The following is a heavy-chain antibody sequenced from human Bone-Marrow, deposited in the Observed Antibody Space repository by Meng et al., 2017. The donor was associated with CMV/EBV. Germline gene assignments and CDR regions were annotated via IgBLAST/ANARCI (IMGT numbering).Heavy chain of an antibody. CDR3: ARDISGITMVRGDY. V-gene: IGHV4-39*07. CDR2: IYYSGST. J-gene: IGHJ4*02. Sequence: GSLRLSCAASGFTFSSYGMHWVRQAPGKGLEWIGSIYYSGSTYYNPSLKSRVTISVDTSKNQFSLKLSSVTAADTAVYYCARDISGITMVRGDYWGQGTLVTVSS. CDR1: GFTFSSYG. D-gene: IGHD3-10*01.